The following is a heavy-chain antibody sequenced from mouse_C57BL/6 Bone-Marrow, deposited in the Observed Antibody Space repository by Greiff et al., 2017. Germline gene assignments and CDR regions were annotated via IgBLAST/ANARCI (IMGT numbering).Heavy chain of an antibody. CDR2: IDPSDSYT. CDR1: GYTFTSYW. Sequence: QVQLQQPGAELVKPGASVKLSCKASGYTFTSYWMQWVKQRPGQGLEWIGEIDPSDSYTNYNQKFKGKATLTVDTSSSTAYMQLSSLTSEDSAVYYCARALLTTVVDYYAMDYWGQGTSVTVSS. J-gene: IGHJ4*01. CDR3: ARALLTTVVDYYAMDY. D-gene: IGHD1-1*01. V-gene: IGHV1-50*01.